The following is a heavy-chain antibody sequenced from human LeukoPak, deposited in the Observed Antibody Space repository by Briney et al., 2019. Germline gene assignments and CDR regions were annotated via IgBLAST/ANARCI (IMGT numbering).Heavy chain of an antibody. CDR2: ISYDGSNK. CDR1: GFTFSSYA. D-gene: IGHD3-22*01. CDR3: ARDSGTYYYDSSGYDY. Sequence: GGSLRLSCAASGFTFSSYAMHWVRQAPGEGLEWVAVISYDGSNKYYADSVKGRFTISRDNSKNTLYLQMNSLRAEDTAVYYCARDSGTYYYDSSGYDYWGQGTLVTVSS. J-gene: IGHJ4*02. V-gene: IGHV3-30*04.